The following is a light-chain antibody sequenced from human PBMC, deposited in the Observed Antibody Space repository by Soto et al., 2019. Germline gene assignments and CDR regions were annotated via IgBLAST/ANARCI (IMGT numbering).Light chain of an antibody. V-gene: IGLV1-44*01. J-gene: IGLJ1*01. CDR2: NNN. CDR1: SSNIGSNN. CDR3: AAWDDSLSGFV. Sequence: QSVLTQPPSASGTPGQRVTISCSGSSSNIGSNNVNWYQQLPGTAPKLLIYNNNQRPSGVPDRFSGSKSGTSASLAISGLQSEDEGDYYCAAWDDSLSGFVFGTGTKLTVL.